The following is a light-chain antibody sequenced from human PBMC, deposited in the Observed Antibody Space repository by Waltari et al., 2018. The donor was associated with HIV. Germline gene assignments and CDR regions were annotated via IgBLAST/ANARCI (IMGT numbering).Light chain of an antibody. CDR1: QSVNTW. CDR3: QQYHTYRT. J-gene: IGKJ1*01. Sequence: QMTQSPSTLSASVGDRVTITCRASQSVNTWLAWYQQKPGQAPKILIYKASTLETGVPSRFSGSGSGTEFTLTISSLQPDDFATYYCQQYHTYRTFGQGTRLEL. CDR2: KAS. V-gene: IGKV1-5*03.